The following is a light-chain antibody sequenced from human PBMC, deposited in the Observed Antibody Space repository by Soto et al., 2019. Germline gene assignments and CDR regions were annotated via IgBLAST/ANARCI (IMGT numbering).Light chain of an antibody. Sequence: EIVMTQSPATLSVSAGDRATLSCRASQSVSSNLAWYQQKPGQAPRLLIYGASTRATGIQASFSGSGSGTEFTLTIRSLQPDDFATYYCQQYNSYWTCGQGTKVDIK. CDR1: QSVSSN. CDR3: QQYNSYWT. CDR2: GAS. V-gene: IGKV3-15*01. J-gene: IGKJ1*01.